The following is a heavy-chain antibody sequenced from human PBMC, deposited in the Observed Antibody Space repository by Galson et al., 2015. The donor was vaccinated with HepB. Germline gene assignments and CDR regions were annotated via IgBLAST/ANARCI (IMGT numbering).Heavy chain of an antibody. CDR1: GGTFSSYA. V-gene: IGHV1-69*04. CDR2: IIPILGIA. J-gene: IGHJ5*02. CDR3: ARVTTGDWFDP. Sequence: SVKVSCKASGGTFSSYAISWVRQAPGQGLEWMGRIIPILGIANYAQKFQGRVTITADKSTSTAYMELSSLKSEDTAVYYWARVTTGDWFDPWGQGTLVTVSS. D-gene: IGHD7-27*01.